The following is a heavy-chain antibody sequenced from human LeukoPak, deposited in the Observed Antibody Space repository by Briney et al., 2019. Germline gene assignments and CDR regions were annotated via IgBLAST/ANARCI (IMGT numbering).Heavy chain of an antibody. V-gene: IGHV5-51*01. Sequence: HGESLKISCKGSGYTFPIYWIGWVRQMPGKGLEWMGNIYPSDSDTRYSPSFQGQVTISADKSTSTAYLQWSSLKASDTAMYYCARRSAAVSGTYYDYWGQGTLVTVSS. CDR3: ARRSAAVSGTYYDY. CDR1: GYTFPIYW. D-gene: IGHD1-26*01. CDR2: IYPSDSDT. J-gene: IGHJ4*02.